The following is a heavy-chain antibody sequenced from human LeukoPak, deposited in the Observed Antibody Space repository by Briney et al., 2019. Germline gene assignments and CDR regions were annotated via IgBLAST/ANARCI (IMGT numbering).Heavy chain of an antibody. CDR3: ARVPAHYDFWSGYYFDY. Sequence: ASVKVSCKASGYTFTSYGISWVRQAPGQGLERTGWISAYNGNTNYAQKLQGRVTMTTDTSTSTAYMELRSLRSDDTAVYYCARVPAHYDFWSGYYFDYWGQGTLVTVSS. CDR1: GYTFTSYG. D-gene: IGHD3-3*01. V-gene: IGHV1-18*01. CDR2: ISAYNGNT. J-gene: IGHJ4*02.